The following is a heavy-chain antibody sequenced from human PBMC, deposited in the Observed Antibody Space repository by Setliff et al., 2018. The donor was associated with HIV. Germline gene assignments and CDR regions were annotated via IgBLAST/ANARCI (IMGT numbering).Heavy chain of an antibody. CDR2: IYTSGST. CDR1: GGSISSYF. D-gene: IGHD6-13*01. V-gene: IGHV4-4*07. CDR3: ARGAIAAAGDFDY. Sequence: SETLSLTCTVSGGSISSYFWNWIRQPAGKGLEWIGRIYTSGSTNYTPSLKSRVTMSVDTSKNQFSLRPSSVTAADTAVYYCARGAIAAAGDFDYWGQGTLVTVSS. J-gene: IGHJ4*02.